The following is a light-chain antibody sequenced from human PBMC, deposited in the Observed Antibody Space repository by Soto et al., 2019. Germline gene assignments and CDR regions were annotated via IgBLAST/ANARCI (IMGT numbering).Light chain of an antibody. Sequence: VMTHTPGTMSGTPGERGTRVCRGSQSIGNYLAWFQQKPGQTPRLLIYGASTRATGVPVRFSGTGSGTEFTLPTSRLQSEDFAVYCWQKYNNWPPEYTFGQGTKVDIK. CDR1: QSIGNY. CDR3: QKYNNWPPEYT. CDR2: GAS. J-gene: IGKJ2*01. V-gene: IGKV3-15*01.